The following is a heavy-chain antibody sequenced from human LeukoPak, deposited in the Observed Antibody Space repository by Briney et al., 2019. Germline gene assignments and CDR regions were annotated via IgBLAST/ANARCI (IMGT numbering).Heavy chain of an antibody. CDR3: ARGGIAVAGTEVDY. Sequence: GGFLRLSCAASGFTFSSYAMHWVRQAPGKGLEYVSAISSNGGSTYYANSVKGRFTISRDNSKNTLYLQMGSLRAEDMAVYYCARGGIAVAGTEVDYWGQGTLVTVSS. CDR1: GFTFSSYA. CDR2: ISSNGGST. J-gene: IGHJ4*02. V-gene: IGHV3-64*01. D-gene: IGHD6-19*01.